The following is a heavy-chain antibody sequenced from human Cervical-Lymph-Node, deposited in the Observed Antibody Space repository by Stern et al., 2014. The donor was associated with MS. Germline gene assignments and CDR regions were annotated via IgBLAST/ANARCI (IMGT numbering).Heavy chain of an antibody. J-gene: IGHJ4*02. Sequence: QVQLVESGGGVVQPWRSLSLSCAGSGFTFSTYGMHWVRQPPRTGLERVALISHDGSKKYYVDSVKVRFTISRDNSKNTMYVHMNSLRDEDADVYYCAKDRGSGWSLDYWGQGTLVIVSS. CDR1: GFTFSTYG. V-gene: IGHV3-30*18. D-gene: IGHD6-19*01. CDR2: ISHDGSKK. CDR3: AKDRGSGWSLDY.